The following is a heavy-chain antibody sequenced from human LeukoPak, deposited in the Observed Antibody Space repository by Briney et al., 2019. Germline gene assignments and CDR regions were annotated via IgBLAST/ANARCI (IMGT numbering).Heavy chain of an antibody. J-gene: IGHJ3*01. CDR3: AKVQIQVEGGDAFDV. D-gene: IGHD1-1*01. CDR1: AFPLRNYA. Sequence: GGSLRLSCAASAFPLRNYAMNWVRQAPGKGLEWVSSISGSGGSTYDANSVKGRFTISRDNSNNMLYLQMNNLRAEDTALYFCAKVQIQVEGGDAFDVWGQGTMVIVSS. CDR2: ISGSGGST. V-gene: IGHV3-23*01.